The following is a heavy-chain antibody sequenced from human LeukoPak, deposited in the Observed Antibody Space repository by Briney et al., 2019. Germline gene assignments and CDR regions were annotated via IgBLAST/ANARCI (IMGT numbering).Heavy chain of an antibody. CDR2: INPNSGGT. CDR1: GYTLTELS. J-gene: IGHJ4*02. Sequence: ASVKVSCKVSGYTLTELSMHWVRQAPGQGLEWMGWINPNSGGTNYAQKFQGWVTMTRDTSISTAYMELSRLRSDDTAVYYCARDRRRSGRLDFDYWGQGTLVTVSS. V-gene: IGHV1-2*04. D-gene: IGHD6-19*01. CDR3: ARDRRRSGRLDFDY.